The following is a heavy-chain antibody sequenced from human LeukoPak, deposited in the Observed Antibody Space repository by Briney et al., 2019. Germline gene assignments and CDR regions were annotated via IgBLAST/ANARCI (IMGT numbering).Heavy chain of an antibody. CDR1: GYSFASHG. D-gene: IGHD6-25*01. CDR3: ARVGVTAATADY. J-gene: IGHJ4*02. Sequence: ASVKVSCKASGYSFASHGITWVRQAPGQGLEWMGRISAYKGYTNYAQKFQGRVTMIRDTSTSTAYMELRSLRSEDTAVYFCARVGVTAATADYWGQGTLVTVSS. CDR2: ISAYKGYT. V-gene: IGHV1-18*01.